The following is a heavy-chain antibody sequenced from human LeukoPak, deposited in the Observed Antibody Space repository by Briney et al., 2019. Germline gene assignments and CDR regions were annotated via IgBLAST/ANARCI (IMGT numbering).Heavy chain of an antibody. Sequence: SETLSLTCIVSGGSISTYSWNWIRQSPGKGLEWVGYISHSGTTSYDSYFRSRVTISVDTSKNQFSLKLSSVTAADTAVYYCVRDHYYNSSGYTFRHWGQGTLATVSS. D-gene: IGHD3-22*01. CDR2: ISHSGTT. CDR1: GGSISTYS. V-gene: IGHV4-59*01. CDR3: VRDHYYNSSGYTFRH. J-gene: IGHJ1*01.